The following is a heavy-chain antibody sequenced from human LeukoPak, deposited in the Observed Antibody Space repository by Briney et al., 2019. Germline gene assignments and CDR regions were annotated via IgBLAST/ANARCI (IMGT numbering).Heavy chain of an antibody. CDR1: GGSISSSGYY. J-gene: IGHJ4*02. CDR2: MYYSGST. Sequence: SETLSLTCTVSGGSISSSGYYWGWIRQPPGKGLEWIGSMYYSGSTYYSPSLKSRVTISVDTSKNQFSLKLNSVTAADTAVYYCARRCSRISRGWSFYYWGQGTLVTVSS. CDR3: ARRCSRISRGWSFYY. V-gene: IGHV4-39*01. D-gene: IGHD6-19*01.